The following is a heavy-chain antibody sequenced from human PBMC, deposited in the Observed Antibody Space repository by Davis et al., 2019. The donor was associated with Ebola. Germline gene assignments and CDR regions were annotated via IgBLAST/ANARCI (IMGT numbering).Heavy chain of an antibody. V-gene: IGHV3-23*01. D-gene: IGHD6-13*01. CDR2: ISNSGGST. Sequence: GGSLRLSCAASGFNFYNYAMSWVRQAPGKGLEWVSAISNSGGSTYYAGSVKGRFTISRDNAKNTLYLQLNSLRAEDTAVYYCAKFSRAGHSVWGQGTLVIVSS. J-gene: IGHJ4*02. CDR3: AKFSRAGHSV. CDR1: GFNFYNYA.